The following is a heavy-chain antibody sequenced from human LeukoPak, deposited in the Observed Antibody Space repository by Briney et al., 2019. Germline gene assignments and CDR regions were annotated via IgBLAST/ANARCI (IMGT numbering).Heavy chain of an antibody. CDR1: GFTFSSYA. D-gene: IGHD4-17*01. V-gene: IGHV3-23*01. J-gene: IGHJ4*02. CDR2: ISGSGGST. Sequence: GGSLRLSCAASGFTFSSYAMSWVRQSPGKGLEWVSTISGSGGSTYYADSVKGRFTISRDNSKNTLYLQMNSLRAEDTAVYYCAKDHDYGDYFDYWGQGTLVTVPS. CDR3: AKDHDYGDYFDY.